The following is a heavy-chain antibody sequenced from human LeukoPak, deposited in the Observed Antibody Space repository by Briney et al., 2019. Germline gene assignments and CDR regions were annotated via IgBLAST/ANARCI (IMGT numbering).Heavy chain of an antibody. V-gene: IGHV3-7*01. J-gene: IGHJ4*02. Sequence: AGGSLRLSCAASEFTFSTYWMTWVRQAPGKGLEWVANIKQDGSEKYYAESVKGRFTISRDNAKNSLYLQVNSLRAEDTAVYHCARDLSTIFGVVVRGYFDYWGQGTLVTVSS. CDR1: EFTFSTYW. CDR2: IKQDGSEK. D-gene: IGHD3-3*01. CDR3: ARDLSTIFGVVVRGYFDY.